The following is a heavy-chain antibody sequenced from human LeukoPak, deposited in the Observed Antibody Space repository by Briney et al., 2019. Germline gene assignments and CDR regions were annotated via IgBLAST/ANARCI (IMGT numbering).Heavy chain of an antibody. D-gene: IGHD3-10*01. CDR2: IYYSGST. Sequence: SETLSLTCTVSGGSISSSSYYWGWILQPPGKGLEWIGSIYYSGSTNYNPSLKSRVTISVDTSKNQFSLKLSSVTAADTAVYYCARAPYGSGSYYKVDYYYGMDVWGQGTTVTVSS. J-gene: IGHJ6*02. V-gene: IGHV4-39*07. CDR1: GGSISSSSYY. CDR3: ARAPYGSGSYYKVDYYYGMDV.